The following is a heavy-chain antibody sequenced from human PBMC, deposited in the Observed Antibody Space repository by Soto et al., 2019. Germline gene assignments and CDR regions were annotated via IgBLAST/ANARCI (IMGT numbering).Heavy chain of an antibody. CDR3: ARSGDNYNRLDY. V-gene: IGHV3-11*06. Sequence: GGSLRLSCEGSGFTFSAYYISWIRQAPGKGLEWISYSSNSGTFSRYADSVKGLFSISRDNTKNLLYLQMNSLRAEDTAVYYCARSGDNYNRLDYWCQGTPVTVS. CDR1: GFTFSAYY. J-gene: IGHJ4*02. CDR2: SSNSGTFS. D-gene: IGHD1-1*01.